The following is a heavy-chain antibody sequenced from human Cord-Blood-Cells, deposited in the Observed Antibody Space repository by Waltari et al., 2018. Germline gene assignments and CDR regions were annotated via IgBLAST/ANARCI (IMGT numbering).Heavy chain of an antibody. CDR2: IIPIFGTA. CDR3: AVVGTRIAATIRGVVDY. V-gene: IGHV1-69*01. CDR1: GGTFSSYA. D-gene: IGHD5-12*01. J-gene: IGHJ4*02. Sequence: QVQLVQSGAEVKKPGSSVKVSCKASGGTFSSYAISWVRQAPGQGLEWMGGIIPIFGTANYAQKFQGRVTITAEESTSTAYMELSRLRSEDTAVEYCAVVGTRIAATIRGVVDYWGQGTLVTVSA.